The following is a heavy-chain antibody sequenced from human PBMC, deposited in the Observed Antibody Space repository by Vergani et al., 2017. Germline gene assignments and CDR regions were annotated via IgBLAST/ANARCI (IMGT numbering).Heavy chain of an antibody. Sequence: QVQLQQWGAGLLKPSETLSLTCAVYGGSFSGYYWSWIRQPPGKGLEWIGEINHSGSTNYNPSLKSRVTISVDTSKNQFSLKLSSVTAADTAVYYCARVDHDFWSGYYFDYWGQGTLVTVSS. CDR1: GGSFSGYY. D-gene: IGHD3-3*01. CDR3: ARVDHDFWSGYYFDY. V-gene: IGHV4-34*01. CDR2: INHSGST. J-gene: IGHJ4*02.